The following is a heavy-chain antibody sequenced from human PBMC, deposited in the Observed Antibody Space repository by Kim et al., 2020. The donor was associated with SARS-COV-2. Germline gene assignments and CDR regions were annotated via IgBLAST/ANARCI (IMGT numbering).Heavy chain of an antibody. Sequence: GGSLRLSCEGSGYTFSDYYMSWMRQAPGKGLEWLAYINGGGNFIFYAESLKGRFTISRDNAKNTLYLQMDSLGAGDTAVYYCARAVAGGVGATRYWGQGTLVTVSS. J-gene: IGHJ4*02. CDR1: GYTFSDYY. CDR2: INGGGNFI. V-gene: IGHV3-11*01. D-gene: IGHD1-26*01. CDR3: ARAVAGGVGATRY.